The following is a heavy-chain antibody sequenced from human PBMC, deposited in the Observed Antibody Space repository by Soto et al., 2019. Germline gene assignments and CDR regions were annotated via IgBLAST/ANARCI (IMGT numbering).Heavy chain of an antibody. D-gene: IGHD1-1*01. V-gene: IGHV3-23*01. CDR3: ARTITGYFWAGAY. J-gene: IGHJ4*02. CDR1: GFTFNMYA. CDR2: IGGSGANT. Sequence: GGSLRLSCAASGFTFNMYAMSWVRQAPGKGLEWVSGIGGSGANTYYADFVKGRFTISRDNSKNTLYLQMDSLRAEDTAIYYCARTITGYFWAGAYWGQGALVTVSS.